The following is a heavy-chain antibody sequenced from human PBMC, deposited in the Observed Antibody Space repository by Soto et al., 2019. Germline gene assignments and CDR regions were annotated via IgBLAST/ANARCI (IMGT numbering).Heavy chain of an antibody. D-gene: IGHD3-22*01. CDR1: GLTINTYS. CDR3: ARDLYYYASSGFNY. V-gene: IGHV3-21*01. CDR2: ISSSSSYI. Sequence: EVPLEESGGGLVKPGGSLRLSCVASGLTINTYSMMWVRQAPGKGLEWVSSISSSSSYIYYADSVKGRFTISRDNAKNSLYLQMNSLRAEDTAVYYCARDLYYYASSGFNYWGQGTLVTVSS. J-gene: IGHJ4*02.